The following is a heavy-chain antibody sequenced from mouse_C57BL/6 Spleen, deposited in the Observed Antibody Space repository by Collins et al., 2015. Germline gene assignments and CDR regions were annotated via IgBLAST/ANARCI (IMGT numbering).Heavy chain of an antibody. J-gene: IGHJ2*01. D-gene: IGHD2-1*01. CDR1: GYTFTSYW. Sequence: QVQLQQPGAELVKPGASVKLSCKASGYTFTSYWMHWVKQRPGQGLEWIGMIHPNSGSTNYNEKFKSKATLTVDKSSSTAYMQLSSLTSEDSAVYYCARREGNYVPDYWGQGTTLTVSS. CDR3: ARREGNYVPDY. CDR2: IHPNSGST. V-gene: IGHV1-64*01.